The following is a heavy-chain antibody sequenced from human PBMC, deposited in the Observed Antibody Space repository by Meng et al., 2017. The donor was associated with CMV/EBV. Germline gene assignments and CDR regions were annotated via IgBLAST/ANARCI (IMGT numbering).Heavy chain of an antibody. CDR1: GYTFTSYD. CDR3: ARSGYCSSTSCYEGWFDP. D-gene: IGHD2-2*01. Sequence: ASVKVSCKASGYTFTSYDINWVRQATGQGLEWMGWMNPNSGNTGYAQKFQGRVTMTRNTSISTAYMELSSLRSEDTAVYYCARSGYCSSTSCYEGWFDPWGQGTLVTVSS. V-gene: IGHV1-8*01. J-gene: IGHJ5*02. CDR2: MNPNSGNT.